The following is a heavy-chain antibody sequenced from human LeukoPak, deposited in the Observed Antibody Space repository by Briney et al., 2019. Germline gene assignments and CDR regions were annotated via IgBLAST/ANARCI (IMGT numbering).Heavy chain of an antibody. Sequence: GGSLRLSCAASGFRFSDYYMSWIRQVPGKGLEWFSYISSPGSTTYYADSVKGRFTISRDNAKNSLSLQMNSLRADDTAVYYCASGIQPRLSWFFDLWGRGTLVTVSS. J-gene: IGHJ2*01. V-gene: IGHV3-11*01. D-gene: IGHD5-18*01. CDR3: ASGIQPRLSWFFDL. CDR1: GFRFSDYY. CDR2: ISSPGSTT.